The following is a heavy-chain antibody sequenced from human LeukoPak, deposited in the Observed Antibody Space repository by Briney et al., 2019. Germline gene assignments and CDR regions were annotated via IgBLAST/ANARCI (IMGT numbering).Heavy chain of an antibody. CDR2: IYYSGST. CDR3: ARHMGALDAFDI. D-gene: IGHD3-10*01. J-gene: IGHJ3*02. Sequence: SETLSLTCTVSGGSISSSSYYWGWIRQPPGKGLEWVGSIYYSGSTYYNPSLKSRVTISVDTSKNQFSLKLSSVTAADTAVYYCARHMGALDAFDIWGQGTMVTVSS. CDR1: GGSISSSSYY. V-gene: IGHV4-39*01.